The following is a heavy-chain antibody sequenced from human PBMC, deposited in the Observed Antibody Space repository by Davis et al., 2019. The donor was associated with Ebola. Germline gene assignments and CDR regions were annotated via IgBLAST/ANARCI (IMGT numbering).Heavy chain of an antibody. CDR3: ARDPRITATVGYFDY. CDR1: GFSVSGNY. D-gene: IGHD1-7*01. J-gene: IGHJ4*02. Sequence: PGASLRLSSAASGFSVSGNYMNWVRQAPGKGLEWVAVVSYDGSDKYYADSVRGRFTISRDSSKDTVYLQMNSLRPEDTAVYYCARDPRITATVGYFDYWGQGTVVAVSS. CDR2: VSYDGSDK. V-gene: IGHV3-30-3*01.